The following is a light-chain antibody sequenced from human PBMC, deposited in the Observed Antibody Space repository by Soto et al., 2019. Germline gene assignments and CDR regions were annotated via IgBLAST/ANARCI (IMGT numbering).Light chain of an antibody. CDR1: SSSIGAVFD. J-gene: IGLJ2*01. CDR3: QSDDSGLSGWL. V-gene: IGLV1-40*01. CDR2: ENT. Sequence: QSVLTQPPSVSGAPGQRVTISCTGSSSSIGAVFDVHWYQQVPGTAPKLLIYENTKRPSGVPDRFSGSKSGTSASLAITGLQAEDEADYYCQSDDSGLSGWLFGGGTKLTVL.